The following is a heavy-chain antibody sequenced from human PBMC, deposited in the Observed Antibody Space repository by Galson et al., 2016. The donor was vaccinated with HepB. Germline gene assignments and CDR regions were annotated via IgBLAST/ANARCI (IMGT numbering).Heavy chain of an antibody. Sequence: SLRLSCAASGFAFSSYAMSWVRQAPGKGLEWVSNISGSGGSTYYADSVKGRFTISRDNSKNILYLQRNSLRGEDTAVYYCAKDVYYDLWSGYRADAFDIRGQGTMVTVSS. CDR2: ISGSGGST. V-gene: IGHV3-23*01. D-gene: IGHD3-3*01. J-gene: IGHJ3*02. CDR1: GFAFSSYA. CDR3: AKDVYYDLWSGYRADAFDI.